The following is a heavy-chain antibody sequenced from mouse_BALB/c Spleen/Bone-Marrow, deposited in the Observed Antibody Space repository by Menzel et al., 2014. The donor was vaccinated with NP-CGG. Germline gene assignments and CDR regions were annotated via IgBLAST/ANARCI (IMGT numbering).Heavy chain of an antibody. D-gene: IGHD1-1*01. CDR1: GFTFSSFG. Sequence: EVQVVESGGGLVQPGGSRKLSCAASGFTFSSFGMHWVRQAPEKGLEWVAYISSGSSTVYYADKVMGRFTISRDNPKNTLFLQMTSLRSEDTAKYYCARSGSSSGYFDYWGQGTTLTVSS. V-gene: IGHV5-17*02. J-gene: IGHJ2*01. CDR3: ARSGSSSGYFDY. CDR2: ISSGSSTV.